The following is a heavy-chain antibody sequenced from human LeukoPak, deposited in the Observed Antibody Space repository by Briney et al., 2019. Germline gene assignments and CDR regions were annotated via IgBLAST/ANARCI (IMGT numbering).Heavy chain of an antibody. CDR2: IYHSGST. CDR1: GGSISSGGYS. J-gene: IGHJ5*02. V-gene: IGHV4-30-2*01. Sequence: SETLSLTCAVSGGSISSGGYSWSWLRQPPGKGLEWIGYIYHSGSTYYNPSLKSRVTMSVDRTKNQFSLKLSSVTAADTAMYYCARETFSRFDPWGQGTLVTVSS. CDR3: ARETFSRFDP. D-gene: IGHD3-16*01.